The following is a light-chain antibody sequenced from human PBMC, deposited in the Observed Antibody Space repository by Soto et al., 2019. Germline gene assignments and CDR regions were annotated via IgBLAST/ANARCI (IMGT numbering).Light chain of an antibody. CDR3: QQRSNWPPYS. V-gene: IGKV3-11*01. Sequence: EIVLTQSPATLSLSPGERATLSCRASQSVSSYLAWYQQKPGQAPRLLIYDASNRATDIPARFSGSGTGTAFTLTSSSLEPEDFAVYYWQQRSNWPPYSFGQGTKLEIK. CDR1: QSVSSY. J-gene: IGKJ2*01. CDR2: DAS.